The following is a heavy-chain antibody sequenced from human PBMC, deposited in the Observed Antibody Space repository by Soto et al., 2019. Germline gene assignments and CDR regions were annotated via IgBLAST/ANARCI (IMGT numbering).Heavy chain of an antibody. CDR1: GGTFSSYT. V-gene: IGHV1-69*02. J-gene: IGHJ5*02. Sequence: ASVKVSCKASGGTFSSYTISWVRQAPGQGLEWMGRIIPILGIANYAQKFQGRVTITADKSTSTAHMELSSLRSEDTAVYYCAKDCSSTSCPIKNWFDPWGQGTLVTVSS. CDR2: IIPILGIA. CDR3: AKDCSSTSCPIKNWFDP. D-gene: IGHD2-2*01.